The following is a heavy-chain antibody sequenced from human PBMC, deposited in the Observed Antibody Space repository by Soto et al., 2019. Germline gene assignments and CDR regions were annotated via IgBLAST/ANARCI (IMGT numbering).Heavy chain of an antibody. V-gene: IGHV4-59*01. CDR1: GGSISSYY. D-gene: IGHD3-3*01. CDR3: ARSPLYDFWSGPQRGYYYYYYMDV. CDR2: IYYSGST. Sequence: SETLSLTCTVSGGSISSYYWSWIRQPPGKGLEWIGYIYYSGSTNYNPSLKSRVTISVDTSKNQFSLKLSSVTAADTAVYYCARSPLYDFWSGPQRGYYYYYYMDVWGKGTTVTVSS. J-gene: IGHJ6*03.